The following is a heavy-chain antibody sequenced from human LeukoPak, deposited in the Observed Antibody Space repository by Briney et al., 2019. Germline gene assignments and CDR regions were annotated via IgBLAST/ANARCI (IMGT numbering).Heavy chain of an antibody. CDR3: ARESHEGATRAYNWFDP. CDR2: ISSSGSTI. J-gene: IGHJ5*02. D-gene: IGHD1-26*01. CDR1: GFTFSSYE. V-gene: IGHV3-48*03. Sequence: PGGSLRLSCAASGFTFSSYEMNWVRQAPGKGLEWVSYISSSGSTIYYADSVKGRFTISRDNAKNSLYLQMNNLRPEDTALYYCARESHEGATRAYNWFDPWGQGTLVSVSS.